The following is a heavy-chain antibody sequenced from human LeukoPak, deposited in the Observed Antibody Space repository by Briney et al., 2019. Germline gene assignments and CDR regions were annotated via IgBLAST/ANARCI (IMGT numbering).Heavy chain of an antibody. CDR3: ARGAVADFFDY. CDR1: GYTFTTYG. J-gene: IGHJ4*02. Sequence: ASVKVSCKASGYTFTTYGISWVRQAPGQGLEWMGWISTYNGNTEYAQNLQGTVTMTTDTSTSTAYMELSRLRSDDTAVYYCARGAVADFFDYWGQGTLVTVSS. CDR2: ISTYNGNT. V-gene: IGHV1-18*01. D-gene: IGHD6-19*01.